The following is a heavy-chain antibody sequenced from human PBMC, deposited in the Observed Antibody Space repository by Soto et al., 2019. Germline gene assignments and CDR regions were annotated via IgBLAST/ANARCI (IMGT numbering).Heavy chain of an antibody. CDR3: LAGSAY. CDR2: ISGNGDAT. J-gene: IGHJ4*02. V-gene: IGHV3-23*01. Sequence: VQVLESGGGLVQPGGSLRLSCSASGFIFSTYAMNWVRQAPGKGLEWVSTISGNGDATYYADSVKGRFTFSRGNSQTTVYLQMNSLRADDTAVYYCLAGSAYWGQGTLVTVSS. D-gene: IGHD6-19*01. CDR1: GFIFSTYA.